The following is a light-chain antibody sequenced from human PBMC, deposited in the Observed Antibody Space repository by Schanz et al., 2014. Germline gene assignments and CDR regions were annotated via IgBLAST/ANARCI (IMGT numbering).Light chain of an antibody. J-gene: IGLJ7*01. CDR3: SSYGSGSTPVV. CDR1: SSDVGGYNY. CDR2: DVT. V-gene: IGLV2-14*01. Sequence: QSSLTQPASVSGSPGQSITISCTGTSSDVGGYNYVSCYQQHPGKAPKLMIYDVTKRPSGVPDRLSGSKSYNTASLTVSGLHVDDEDDYYCSSYGSGSTPVVFGSGTQLTVL.